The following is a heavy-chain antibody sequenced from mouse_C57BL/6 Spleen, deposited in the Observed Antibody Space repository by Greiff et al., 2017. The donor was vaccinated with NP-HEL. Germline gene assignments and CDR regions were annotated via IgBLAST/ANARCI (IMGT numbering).Heavy chain of an antibody. CDR3: ARAGHAMDY. D-gene: IGHD3-1*01. V-gene: IGHV1-69*01. Sequence: QVQLKESGAELVMPGASVKLSCKASGYTFTSYWMHWVKQRPGQGLEWIGEIDPSDSYTNYNQKFKGKSTLTVDKSSSTAYMQLSSLTSEDSAVYYCARAGHAMDYWGQGTSVTVSS. J-gene: IGHJ4*01. CDR1: GYTFTSYW. CDR2: IDPSDSYT.